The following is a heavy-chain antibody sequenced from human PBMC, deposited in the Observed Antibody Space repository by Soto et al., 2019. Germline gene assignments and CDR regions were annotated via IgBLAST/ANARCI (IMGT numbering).Heavy chain of an antibody. CDR3: ARTPLLPLGELSPNYYYGLDV. CDR2: IDWDDDK. J-gene: IGHJ6*02. D-gene: IGHD3-16*02. Sequence: SGPTLVNPAQTLTLTCTFSGLSLSTSGMCVSWIRQPPGKALEWLALIDWDDDKYYSTSLKTRLTISKDTSKNQVVLTMTNMDPVDTATYDCARTPLLPLGELSPNYYYGLDVWGQATTVTVSS. CDR1: GLSLSTSGMC. V-gene: IGHV2-70*01.